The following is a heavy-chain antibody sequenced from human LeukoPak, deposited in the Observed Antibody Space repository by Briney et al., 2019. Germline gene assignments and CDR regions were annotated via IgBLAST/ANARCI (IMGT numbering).Heavy chain of an antibody. V-gene: IGHV4-4*07. D-gene: IGHD3-3*01. CDR1: GVSISSYY. J-gene: IGHJ4*02. CDR3: ARDNYDFWSGSPFDY. Sequence: SETLSLTCTVSGVSISSYYWSWIRQPAGEGLEWIGRIYTSGSTNYNPSLKSRVTMSVDTSKNQFSLKLSSVTAADTAVYYCARDNYDFWSGSPFDYWGQGTLVTVSS. CDR2: IYTSGST.